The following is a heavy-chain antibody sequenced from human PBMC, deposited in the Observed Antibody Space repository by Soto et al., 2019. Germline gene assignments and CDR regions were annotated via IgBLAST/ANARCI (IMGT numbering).Heavy chain of an antibody. CDR2: INSNGDKT. D-gene: IGHD3-10*01. Sequence: EVQLVESGGGVVWPGGSLRLSCAASGFTFDDYGMSWVRQVPGKGLEWVSGINSNGDKTGYADSVKGRFTISRDKDKNSLYLQMNSLRVADTALYHCAREYGSGSSPPWFDPWGQGTLVTVSS. V-gene: IGHV3-20*01. J-gene: IGHJ5*02. CDR1: GFTFDDYG. CDR3: AREYGSGSSPPWFDP.